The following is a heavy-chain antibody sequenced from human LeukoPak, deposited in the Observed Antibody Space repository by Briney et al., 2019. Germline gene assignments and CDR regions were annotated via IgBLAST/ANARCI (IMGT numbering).Heavy chain of an antibody. CDR3: ARDQYDSSGDAFDI. CDR1: GGTFSSYA. D-gene: IGHD3-22*01. CDR2: ISAYNGNT. V-gene: IGHV1-18*01. Sequence: GASVKVSCKASGGTFSSYAISWVRQAPGQGLEWMGWISAYNGNTNYAQKLQGRVTMTTDTSTSTAYMELRSLRSDDTAVYYCARDQYDSSGDAFDIWGQGTMVTVSS. J-gene: IGHJ3*02.